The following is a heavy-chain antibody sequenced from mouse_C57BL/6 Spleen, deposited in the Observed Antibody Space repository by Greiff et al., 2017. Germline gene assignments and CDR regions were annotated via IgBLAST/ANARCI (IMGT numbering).Heavy chain of an antibody. Sequence: QVQLQQSGPELVKPGASVKISCKASGYAFSSSWLNWVKQSPGKGLEWIGRISPGGGDTNSTGPFKGQVTLSADKSSSTPYMQLSSLTSEDSAVYFCARDGSYAMDYWGQGTSVTVSS. CDR3: ARDGSYAMDY. V-gene: IGHV1-82*01. CDR1: GYAFSSSW. CDR2: ISPGGGDT. J-gene: IGHJ4*01.